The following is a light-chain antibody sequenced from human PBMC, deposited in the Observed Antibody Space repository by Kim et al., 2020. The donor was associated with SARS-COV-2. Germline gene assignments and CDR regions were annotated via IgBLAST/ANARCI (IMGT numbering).Light chain of an antibody. CDR3: SSYTSSSTLVV. J-gene: IGLJ2*01. CDR2: DVS. Sequence: STTISSSVPSRYVGVNNYFSSYQQHPGKAPKHMIYDVSSRPSGVSNRFSGSKSGNTASLTISGLQAEDEADYYCSSYTSSSTLVVFGGGTQLTVL. CDR1: SRYVGVNNY. V-gene: IGLV2-14*03.